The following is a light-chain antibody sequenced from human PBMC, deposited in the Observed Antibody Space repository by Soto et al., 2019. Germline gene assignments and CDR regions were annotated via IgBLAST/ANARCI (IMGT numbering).Light chain of an antibody. Sequence: QSALAQPPSASGSPVQSVTISCTGSGSDIGAYNFVSWYQQHPGKAPKLMIFGVTERPSGVPDRFSGSKSGNTASLTVSGLQADDEAVYYCYSYAGRNIWVFGGGTKLTVL. V-gene: IGLV2-8*01. CDR2: GVT. CDR1: GSDIGAYNF. J-gene: IGLJ3*02. CDR3: YSYAGRNIWV.